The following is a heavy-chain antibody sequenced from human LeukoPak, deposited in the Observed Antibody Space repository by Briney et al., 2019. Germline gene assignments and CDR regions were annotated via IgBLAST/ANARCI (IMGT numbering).Heavy chain of an antibody. CDR2: IYSGGST. V-gene: IGHV3-66*01. CDR1: GFTVSSNY. Sequence: GGSLRLSCAASGFTVSSNYMSWVRQAPGKGLEWVSVIYSGGSTYYADSVKGRFTISRDNSKSTLFLQMNSLRAEDTAVYFCARLGTTVTHFDYWGQGTLVTDSS. J-gene: IGHJ4*02. CDR3: ARLGTTVTHFDY. D-gene: IGHD4-17*01.